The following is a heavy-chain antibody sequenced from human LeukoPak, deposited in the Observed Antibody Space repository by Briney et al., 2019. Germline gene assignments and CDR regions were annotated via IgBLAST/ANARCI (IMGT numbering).Heavy chain of an antibody. J-gene: IGHJ4*02. CDR3: AKSSGYYYDSADDY. Sequence: GGSLRLSCAASGFTFSSYAMSWVRQAPGKGLEWVSAISGSGGSTYYADSVKGRFTISRDNSKNTLYLQMNSLRAEDTAVYYCAKSSGYYYDSADDYWGQGTLVTVSS. D-gene: IGHD3-10*01. CDR2: ISGSGGST. CDR1: GFTFSSYA. V-gene: IGHV3-23*01.